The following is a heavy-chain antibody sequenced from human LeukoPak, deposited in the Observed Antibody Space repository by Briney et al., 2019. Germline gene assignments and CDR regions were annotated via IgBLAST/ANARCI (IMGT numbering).Heavy chain of an antibody. CDR2: INTNTGNP. V-gene: IGHV7-4-1*02. CDR3: ARDKWELPRASYFDY. D-gene: IGHD1-26*01. CDR1: GYTFTSYA. J-gene: IGHJ4*02. Sequence: ASVKVSCKASGYTFTSYAMNWVRQAPGQGLEWMGWINTNTGNPTYAQGFTGRFVFSLDTSVSTAYLRISSLKAEDTAVYYCARDKWELPRASYFDYWGQGTLVTVSS.